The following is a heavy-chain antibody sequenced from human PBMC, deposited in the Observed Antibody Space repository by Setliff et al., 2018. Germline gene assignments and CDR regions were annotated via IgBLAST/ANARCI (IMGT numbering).Heavy chain of an antibody. J-gene: IGHJ1*01. D-gene: IGHD3-10*01. CDR1: GGSVSSTSHY. V-gene: IGHV4-39*07. Sequence: SETLSLTCTVSGGSVSSTSHYWGWIRQASGKGMEWIGSVYYSGYTYSKPSLQSRVSMSVDASKNQFSLKLASVTAADTAVYYCGRVDFTMIQGVVGHWGQGTLVTVSS. CDR2: VYYSGYT. CDR3: GRVDFTMIQGVVGH.